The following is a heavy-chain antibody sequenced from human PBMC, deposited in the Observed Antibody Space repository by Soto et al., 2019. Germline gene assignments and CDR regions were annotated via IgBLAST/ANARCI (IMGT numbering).Heavy chain of an antibody. J-gene: IGHJ4*02. V-gene: IGHV3-33*01. Sequence: QVQLVESGGGVVQPGRSLRLSCAASGFTFSSYGMHWVRQAPGKGLEWVAVIWYDGSNKYYADSVKGRFTISRDNSKNTLYLQMNSQRAEDTAMYYCAREGGRGSRWYMVPNYWGQGTLVTVST. CDR2: IWYDGSNK. CDR1: GFTFSSYG. CDR3: AREGGRGSRWYMVPNY. D-gene: IGHD6-13*01.